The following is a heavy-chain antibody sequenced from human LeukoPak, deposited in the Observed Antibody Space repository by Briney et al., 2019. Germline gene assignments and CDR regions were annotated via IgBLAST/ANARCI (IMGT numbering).Heavy chain of an antibody. CDR3: AKDMRKSIAAADWSFDY. Sequence: GGSLRLSCAASGFTFDDYAMHWVRQAPGKGLEWVSGISWNSGSIGYADSVKGRSTISRDNAKNSLYLQMNSLRAEDMALYYCAKDMRKSIAAADWSFDYWGQGTLVTVSS. D-gene: IGHD6-13*01. J-gene: IGHJ4*02. V-gene: IGHV3-9*03. CDR1: GFTFDDYA. CDR2: ISWNSGSI.